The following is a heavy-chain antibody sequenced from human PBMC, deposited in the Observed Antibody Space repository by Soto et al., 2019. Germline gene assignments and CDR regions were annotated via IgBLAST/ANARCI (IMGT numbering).Heavy chain of an antibody. Sequence: PETLSLTCTVSGHSISMYSWSWVRQPPGKGLEWIGNIHYNGNTKYSPSLKSRVTMSVDTSKNHFSLRLISVTAADTAIYFCAREGNLGRWLQPLDFWGQGTLVTVSS. CDR2: IHYNGNT. CDR3: AREGNLGRWLQPLDF. D-gene: IGHD5-12*01. J-gene: IGHJ4*02. CDR1: GHSISMYS. V-gene: IGHV4-59*01.